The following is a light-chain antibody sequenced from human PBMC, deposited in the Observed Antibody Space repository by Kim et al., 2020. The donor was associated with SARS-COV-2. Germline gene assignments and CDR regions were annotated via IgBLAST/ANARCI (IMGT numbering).Light chain of an antibody. Sequence: SYELTQPPSVSVAPGKTARVSCGGNSIGSKSVHWYQQKSGQAPLLVISYDSDRPSGIPERFSGSNSGNTATLTISRVEAGDEADYYCQVWESSSVHRVVFGGGTQLTVL. CDR1: SIGSKS. V-gene: IGLV3-21*01. CDR2: YDS. J-gene: IGLJ2*01. CDR3: QVWESSSVHRVV.